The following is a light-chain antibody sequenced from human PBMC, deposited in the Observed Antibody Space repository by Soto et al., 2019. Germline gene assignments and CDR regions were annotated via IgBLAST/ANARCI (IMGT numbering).Light chain of an antibody. Sequence: EIVFTQSPGTLSLSPGERATLSFRASQSVSTGYLAWYQQKPGQAPRLLIFGASRRATGIPDRFSGSGSGTDFTLTISRLEPEDFAVYYCQQYHSSPRTFGQGTKVDIK. CDR2: GAS. CDR3: QQYHSSPRT. J-gene: IGKJ1*01. V-gene: IGKV3-20*01. CDR1: QSVSTGY.